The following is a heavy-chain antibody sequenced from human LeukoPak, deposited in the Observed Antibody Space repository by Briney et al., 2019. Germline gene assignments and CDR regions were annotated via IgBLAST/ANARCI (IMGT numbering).Heavy chain of an antibody. Sequence: PSETLSLTCSVSGASICSYYWIWIRQPPGKGPEGLGTICYSGNTKYNSSLKRPVSILADTSSNQFSLRLSSGTAADTAVYYCAREGLTTIGVIDVWGKGTTVTVSS. CDR1: GASICSYY. CDR3: AREGLTTIGVIDV. V-gene: IGHV4-59*01. J-gene: IGHJ6*03. CDR2: ICYSGNT. D-gene: IGHD1-1*01.